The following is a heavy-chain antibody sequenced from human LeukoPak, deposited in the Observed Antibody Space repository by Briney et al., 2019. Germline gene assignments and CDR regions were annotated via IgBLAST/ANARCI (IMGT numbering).Heavy chain of an antibody. CDR3: ARGAVVAPARLYYYYMDV. CDR1: GFTFSSYA. D-gene: IGHD2-2*01. J-gene: IGHJ6*03. CDR2: ISYDGSNK. Sequence: GRSLRLSCAASGFTFSSYAMHWVRQAPGKGLEWVAAISYDGSNKYYADSVKGRFTISRDNSKNTLYLQMNSLRAEDTAVYYCARGAVVAPARLYYYYMDVWGKGTTVTVSS. V-gene: IGHV3-30-3*01.